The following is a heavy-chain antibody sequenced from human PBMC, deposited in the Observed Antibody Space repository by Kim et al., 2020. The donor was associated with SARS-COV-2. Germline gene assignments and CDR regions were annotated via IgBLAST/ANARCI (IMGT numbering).Heavy chain of an antibody. D-gene: IGHD3-3*01. CDR1: GYTFTSYA. CDR2: LYPYPGRP. CDR3: ARESGTAVTIFGVVIIPVGGMDV. J-gene: IGHJ6*02. V-gene: IGHV7-4-1*02. Sequence: ASVKVSCKASGYTFTSYAMNWVRQAPVEGRVWLGWLYPYPGRPTYAQGFTGRFVFSLDTSVSTAYLQISSLKAEDTAVYYCARESGTAVTIFGVVIIPVGGMDVWGQGTTVTVSS.